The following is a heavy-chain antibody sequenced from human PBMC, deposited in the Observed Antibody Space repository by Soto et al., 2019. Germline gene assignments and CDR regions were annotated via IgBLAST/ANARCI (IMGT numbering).Heavy chain of an antibody. V-gene: IGHV4-34*01. Sequence: SETLSLTCAVYGGSFIGYYCILIRQPPLKGLEWIGEINHSGSTNYNPSLKSRVTISVDTSKNQFSLKLSSVTAADTAVYYCARATARISGIAAAGRIYNWFDPWGQGTLVTVSS. CDR2: INHSGST. CDR3: ARATARISGIAAAGRIYNWFDP. J-gene: IGHJ5*02. D-gene: IGHD6-13*01. CDR1: GGSFIGYY.